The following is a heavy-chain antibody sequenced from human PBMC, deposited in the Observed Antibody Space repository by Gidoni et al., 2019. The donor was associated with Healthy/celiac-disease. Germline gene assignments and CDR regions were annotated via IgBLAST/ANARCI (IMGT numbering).Heavy chain of an antibody. J-gene: IGHJ3*02. CDR2: IIPIFGTA. Sequence: QVQLVQSWAEVTKPVSSVKVSCNASGGTFSSYAISWVRQAPGQGLEWMRGIIPIFGTANYAQKFQSRVTITADESTRTAYMELSSLRSEDTAVYYCARDLLGAFDIWGQGTMVTVSS. D-gene: IGHD1-26*01. CDR1: GGTFSSYA. CDR3: ARDLLGAFDI. V-gene: IGHV1-69*01.